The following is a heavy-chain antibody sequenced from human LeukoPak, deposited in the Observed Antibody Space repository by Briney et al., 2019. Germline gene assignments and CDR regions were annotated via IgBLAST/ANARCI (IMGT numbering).Heavy chain of an antibody. CDR3: ALSPPRIAAAGKKFDY. J-gene: IGHJ4*02. Sequence: GGSLRLSCAASGFTFSSHAMSWVRQAPGKGLEWVSAISGSGGSTYYADSVKGRFTISRDNSKNTLYLQMNSLRAEDTAVYYCALSPPRIAAAGKKFDYWGQGTLVTVSS. CDR2: ISGSGGST. D-gene: IGHD6-13*01. V-gene: IGHV3-23*01. CDR1: GFTFSSHA.